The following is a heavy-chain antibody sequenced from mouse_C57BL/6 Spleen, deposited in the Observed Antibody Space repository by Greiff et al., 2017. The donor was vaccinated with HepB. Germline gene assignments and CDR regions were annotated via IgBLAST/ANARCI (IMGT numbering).Heavy chain of an antibody. CDR1: GYTFTSYW. CDR3: AGGKDLAY. Sequence: VQLQQPGAELVKPGASVKVSCKASGYTFTSYWMHWVKQRPGQGLEWIGRIHPSDSDTNYNQKFKGKATLTVDNSSSTAYMQISSLTSEDAAVYYCAGGKDLAYWGQGTLVTVSA. V-gene: IGHV1-74*01. J-gene: IGHJ3*01. CDR2: IHPSDSDT. D-gene: IGHD1-3*01.